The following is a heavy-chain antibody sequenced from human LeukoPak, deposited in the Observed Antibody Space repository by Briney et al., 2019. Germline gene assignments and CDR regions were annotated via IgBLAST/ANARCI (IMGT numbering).Heavy chain of an antibody. J-gene: IGHJ4*02. Sequence: GGSLRLSCAASGFTFSDYYMSWIRQAPGKGLEWVSYISSSSSYTNYADSVKGRFTISRDNAKNSLYLQMNSLRAEDTAVYYCASLWFGESRFDYWGQGTLVTVSP. V-gene: IGHV3-11*03. CDR2: ISSSSSYT. CDR1: GFTFSDYY. CDR3: ASLWFGESRFDY. D-gene: IGHD3-10*01.